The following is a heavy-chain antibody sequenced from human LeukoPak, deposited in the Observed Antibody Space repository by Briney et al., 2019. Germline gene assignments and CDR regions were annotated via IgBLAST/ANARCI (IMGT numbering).Heavy chain of an antibody. CDR2: ISSSGSTI. J-gene: IGHJ4*02. CDR3: ARGLDGAKDRKRFDY. D-gene: IGHD5-24*01. Sequence: GGSLRLSCAAPGFTFSSYEMNWVRQAPGKGLEWVSYISSSGSTIYYADSVKGRFTISRDNAKNSLYLQMNSLRAEDTAVYYCARGLDGAKDRKRFDYWGQGTLVTVSS. CDR1: GFTFSSYE. V-gene: IGHV3-48*03.